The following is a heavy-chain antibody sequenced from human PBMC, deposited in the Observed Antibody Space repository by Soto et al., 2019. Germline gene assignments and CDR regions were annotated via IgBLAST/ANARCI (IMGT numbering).Heavy chain of an antibody. J-gene: IGHJ3*02. CDR3: ARGTTVTTLDAFDI. V-gene: IGHV3-48*01. D-gene: IGHD4-17*01. Sequence: GGSLGLSCAASGFTFSSYSMNWVRQAPGKGLEWVSYISSSSSTIYYADSVKGRFTISRDNAKNSLYLQMNSLRAEDTAVYYCARGTTVTTLDAFDIWGQGTMVSVSS. CDR1: GFTFSSYS. CDR2: ISSSSSTI.